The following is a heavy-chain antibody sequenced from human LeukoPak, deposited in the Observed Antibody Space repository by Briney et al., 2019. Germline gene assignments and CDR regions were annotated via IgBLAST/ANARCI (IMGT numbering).Heavy chain of an antibody. CDR1: GFTFSSYW. CDR2: INDDGTTT. Sequence: GRSLRLSCAASGFTFSSYWMHWVRQGPGKGLVWVAHINDDGTTTGYAEFAEGRFTISRDDAKNTLYLQISSLRAEDTALYYCTRGGFYYDSSGYFPHFFDSWGQGTLVTVSS. V-gene: IGHV3-74*01. D-gene: IGHD3-22*01. J-gene: IGHJ4*02. CDR3: TRGGFYYDSSGYFPHFFDS.